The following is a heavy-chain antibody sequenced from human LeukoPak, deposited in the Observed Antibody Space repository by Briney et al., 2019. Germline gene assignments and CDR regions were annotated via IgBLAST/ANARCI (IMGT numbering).Heavy chain of an antibody. J-gene: IGHJ4*02. Sequence: GGSLRLSCAAPGFTFRAYTIHWVRQAPGKGREWVSAISSDGSNTYYADSVKGRFTLSRDISKNTLYLQMNRLRAEDTAVYYCARGKYGDLTTYNYLDYWGQGTLVTVSS. CDR1: GFTFRAYT. CDR2: ISSDGSNT. CDR3: ARGKYGDLTTYNYLDY. V-gene: IGHV3-30*01. D-gene: IGHD4-17*01.